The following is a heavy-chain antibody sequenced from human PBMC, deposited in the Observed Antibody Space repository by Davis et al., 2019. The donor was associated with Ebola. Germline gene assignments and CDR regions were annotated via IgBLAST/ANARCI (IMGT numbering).Heavy chain of an antibody. CDR3: ARPPRSDLHWYFDL. V-gene: IGHV5-51*01. CDR1: GYSFTSFW. Sequence: GESLKISCKGSGYSFTSFWIAWVRQMPGKGLEWMGIIYPGDSDTRYSPSFQGQVTISADKSISTAYLQWSSLKASDTAMYYCARPPRSDLHWYFDLWGRGTLVTVSS. CDR2: IYPGDSDT. J-gene: IGHJ2*01. D-gene: IGHD6-19*01.